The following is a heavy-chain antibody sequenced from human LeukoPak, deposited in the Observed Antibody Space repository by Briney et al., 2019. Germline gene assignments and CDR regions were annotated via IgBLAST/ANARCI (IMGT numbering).Heavy chain of an antibody. CDR2: INHSGST. CDR3: ARGRDLGY. J-gene: IGHJ4*02. V-gene: IGHV4-34*01. CDR1: GGSISSYY. Sequence: EPSETLSLTCTVSGGSISSYYWSWIRQPPGKGLEWIGEINHSGSTNYNPSLKSRVTISVNTSKNQFSLKLSSVTAADTAVYYCARGRDLGYWGQGTLVTVSS. D-gene: IGHD2-21*01.